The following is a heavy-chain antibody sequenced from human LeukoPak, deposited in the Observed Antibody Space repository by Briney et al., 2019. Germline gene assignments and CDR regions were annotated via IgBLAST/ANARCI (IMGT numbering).Heavy chain of an antibody. CDR2: VSTYKGNT. D-gene: IGHD2-2*01. Sequence: ASVKVSCKASGYTFTSYGISWVRQAPGQGLEWMGWVSTYKGNTDYAQKLQGRVTMTTDTSTSTAYMELRSLRSDDTAVYYCARDRYCSSTSCYGSYFDYWGQGTLVTVSS. V-gene: IGHV1-18*01. J-gene: IGHJ4*02. CDR1: GYTFTSYG. CDR3: ARDRYCSSTSCYGSYFDY.